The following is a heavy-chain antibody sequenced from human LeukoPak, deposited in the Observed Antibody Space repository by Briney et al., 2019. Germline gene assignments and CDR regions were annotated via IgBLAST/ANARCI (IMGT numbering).Heavy chain of an antibody. CDR1: GFTFSSYA. D-gene: IGHD3-22*01. V-gene: IGHV3-30*01. CDR2: ISYDGSNK. J-gene: IGHJ4*02. CDR3: ARDQGHPGILYDSSGYYTGGFDY. Sequence: GGSLRLSCAASGFTFSSYAMHWVRQAPGKGLEWVAVISYDGSNKYYADSVKGRFTISRDNSKNTLYLQMNSLRAEDTAVYYCARDQGHPGILYDSSGYYTGGFDYWGQGTLVTVSS.